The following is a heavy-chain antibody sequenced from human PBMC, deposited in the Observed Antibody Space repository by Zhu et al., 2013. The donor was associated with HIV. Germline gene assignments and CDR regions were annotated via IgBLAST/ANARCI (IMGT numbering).Heavy chain of an antibody. D-gene: IGHD1-26*01. V-gene: IGHV1-69*06. CDR3: ARYGGSYEAFDI. J-gene: IGHJ3*02. CDR1: GGTIDIYR. CDR2: LILPSGRT. Sequence: QVQLVQSGAEVKKPGSSVKVSCMSPGGTIDIYRISWVRQGPGQGLEWLGGLILPSGRTDYAQRFQGRVTITADKSTSTAYMELSSLRSEDTAVYYCARYGGSYEAFDIWGQGTMVTVSS.